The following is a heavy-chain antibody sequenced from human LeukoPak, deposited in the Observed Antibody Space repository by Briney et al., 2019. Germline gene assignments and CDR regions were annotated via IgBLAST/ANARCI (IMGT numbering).Heavy chain of an antibody. Sequence: PSETLSLTCAVYGGSFSGYYWSWIRKPPGKGLEWIGEINHSGSTNYNPSLKSRVTISVDTSKNQFSLKLSSVTAADTAVYYCARAGGYYDSSGYYYVTTFDYWGQGTLVTVSS. V-gene: IGHV4-34*01. D-gene: IGHD3-22*01. J-gene: IGHJ4*02. CDR1: GGSFSGYY. CDR2: INHSGST. CDR3: ARAGGYYDSSGYYYVTTFDY.